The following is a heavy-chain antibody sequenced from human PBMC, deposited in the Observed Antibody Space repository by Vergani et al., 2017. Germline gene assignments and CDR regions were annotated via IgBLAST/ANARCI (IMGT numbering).Heavy chain of an antibody. J-gene: IGHJ4*02. CDR3: AKDRSGSYYGDFDY. CDR2: ISWNSGSI. CDR1: GFTFDDYA. V-gene: IGHV3-9*01. Sequence: EVQLVESGGGLVQPGRSLRLSCAASGFTFDDYAMHWVRQAPGKGLEWVSGISWNSGSIGYADSVKGRFTICRDNAKNSLYLQMNSLRAEDTALYYCAKDRSGSYYGDFDYWGQGTLVTVSS. D-gene: IGHD1-26*01.